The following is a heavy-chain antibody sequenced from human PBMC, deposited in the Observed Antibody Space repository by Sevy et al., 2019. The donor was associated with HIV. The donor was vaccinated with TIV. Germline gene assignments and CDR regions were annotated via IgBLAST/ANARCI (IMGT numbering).Heavy chain of an antibody. J-gene: IGHJ6*02. V-gene: IGHV3-30*18. CDR1: GFTFSSYG. CDR3: AKVLRPSTGKQSYYYYGMDV. CDR2: ISYDGSNK. D-gene: IGHD1-1*01. Sequence: GGSLRLSCAASGFTFSSYGMHWVRQAPGKGLEWVAVISYDGSNKYYADSVKGRFNISRDNSKNTLYLQMNSLRADDTAVYYSAKVLRPSTGKQSYYYYGMDVWGQGTTVTVSS.